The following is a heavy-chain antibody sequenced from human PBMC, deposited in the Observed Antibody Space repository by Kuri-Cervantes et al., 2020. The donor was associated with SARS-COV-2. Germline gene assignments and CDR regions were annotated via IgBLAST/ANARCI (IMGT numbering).Heavy chain of an antibody. Sequence: GGSLRLSCEASGFTFSNYAMHWVRQAPGKGLEWVAVIWWDGSEEYYLDSVKGRFTISKDNSKNMLFLEINNLRVEDAAVYFCARGSYGGNSDFDYWRQGTPVTVSS. CDR1: GFTFSNYA. V-gene: IGHV3-33*01. J-gene: IGHJ4*02. D-gene: IGHD4-23*01. CDR2: IWWDGSEE. CDR3: ARGSYGGNSDFDY.